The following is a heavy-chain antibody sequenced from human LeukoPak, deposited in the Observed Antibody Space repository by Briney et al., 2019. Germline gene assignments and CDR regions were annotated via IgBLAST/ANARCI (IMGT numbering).Heavy chain of an antibody. CDR1: GFTFSSYG. J-gene: IGHJ3*02. D-gene: IGHD3-22*01. Sequence: GGSLRLSCAASGFTFSSYGMHWVRQAPGKGLEWVAVIWYDGSNKYYADSVKGRFTISRDNSKNTLYLQMNSLRAEDTAVYYCARVGVGGYDAFDIWGQGTMVTVSS. CDR2: IWYDGSNK. CDR3: ARVGVGGYDAFDI. V-gene: IGHV3-33*01.